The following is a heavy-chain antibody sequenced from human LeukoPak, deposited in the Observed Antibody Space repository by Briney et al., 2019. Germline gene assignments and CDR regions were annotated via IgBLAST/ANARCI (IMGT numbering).Heavy chain of an antibody. CDR3: TRGSSGRRDN. J-gene: IGHJ4*02. V-gene: IGHV1-8*01. CDR2: MNPNSGNA. D-gene: IGHD6-19*01. Sequence: ASVKVSCKASGYTFTSCDINWVRQATGQGLEWMGWMNPNSGNAGYGQSFQGRITMTRDISIGTAYMELSNLASEDTAIYYCTRGSSGRRDNWGQGTLVTVSA. CDR1: GYTFTSCD.